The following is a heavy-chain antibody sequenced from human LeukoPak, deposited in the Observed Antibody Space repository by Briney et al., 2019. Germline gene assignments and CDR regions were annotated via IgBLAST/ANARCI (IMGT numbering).Heavy chain of an antibody. D-gene: IGHD1-26*01. CDR3: ARRKGGSHYDY. J-gene: IGHJ4*02. CDR2: INPNSGGT. Sequence: GASVKVSCKASGYTFTGYYMHLVRQAPGQGLEWMGWINPNSGGTNYAQKFQGRVTMTRDTSISTAYMELSRLRSDDRAVYYCARRKGGSHYDYWGQGTLVTVSS. V-gene: IGHV1-2*02. CDR1: GYTFTGYY.